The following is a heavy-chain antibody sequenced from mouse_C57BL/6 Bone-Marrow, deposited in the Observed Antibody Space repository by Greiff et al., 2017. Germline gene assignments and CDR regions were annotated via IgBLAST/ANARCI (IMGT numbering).Heavy chain of an antibody. V-gene: IGHV8-8*01. D-gene: IGHD2-3*01. CDR1: GFSLSTFGLG. Sequence: QVTLKVSGPGILQPSQTLSLTCSFSGFSLSTFGLGVGWIRQPSGKGLEWLAHIWWDDDNYYNPALKSRLTISKDTSKNQVFLKIANGDTADTATYFCALIRAYGYYVFWYVDVWGTGTTVTVSS. J-gene: IGHJ1*03. CDR3: ALIRAYGYYVFWYVDV. CDR2: IWWDDDN.